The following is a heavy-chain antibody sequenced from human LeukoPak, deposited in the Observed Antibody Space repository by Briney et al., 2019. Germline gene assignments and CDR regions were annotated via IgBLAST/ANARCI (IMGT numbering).Heavy chain of an antibody. V-gene: IGHV3-7*01. D-gene: IGHD2-15*01. J-gene: IGHJ3*02. CDR1: GFTFSSYW. CDR2: IKQDGSEK. CDR3: ARESCSGGSCYSGLVAFDI. Sequence: PGGSLRLSCAASGFTFSSYWMSWVRQAPGKGLEWVANIKQDGSEKYYVDSVKGRFTISRDNDKNSLYLQMNSPRAEDTAVYYCARESCSGGSCYSGLVAFDIWGQGTMVTVSS.